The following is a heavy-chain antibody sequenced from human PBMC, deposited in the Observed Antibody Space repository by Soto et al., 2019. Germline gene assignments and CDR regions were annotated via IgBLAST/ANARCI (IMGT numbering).Heavy chain of an antibody. J-gene: IGHJ5*02. Sequence: NPSETLSLTCTVSGGSISSSSYYWGWIRQPPGKGLEWIGSIYYSGSTYYNPSLKSRVTISVDTSKNQFSLKLSSVTAADTAVYYCARHSPNWNDGFCWFDPWGQGTLVTVSS. CDR2: IYYSGST. D-gene: IGHD1-1*01. CDR1: GGSISSSSYY. V-gene: IGHV4-39*01. CDR3: ARHSPNWNDGFCWFDP.